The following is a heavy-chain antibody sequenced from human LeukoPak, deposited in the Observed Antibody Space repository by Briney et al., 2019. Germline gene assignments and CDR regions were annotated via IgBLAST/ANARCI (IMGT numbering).Heavy chain of an antibody. CDR3: ATGDDYGDPLGY. D-gene: IGHD4-17*01. CDR2: VYPNSGET. V-gene: IGHV1-2*02. CDR1: GYTFSDHD. Sequence: ASVKVSCKASGYTFSDHDVNWVRQAPGQGLEWMGWVYPNSGETMYTQKFQGRVTMTRDTSISTAYMELSRLRSDDTAVYYCATGDDYGDPLGYWGQGTLVTVSS. J-gene: IGHJ4*02.